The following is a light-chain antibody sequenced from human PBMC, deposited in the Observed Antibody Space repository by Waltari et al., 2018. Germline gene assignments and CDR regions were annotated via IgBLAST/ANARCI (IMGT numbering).Light chain of an antibody. CDR2: RAS. J-gene: IGKJ2*01. CDR1: QSVSSSY. Sequence: QSPGTLSLSPGERATLSCRASQSVSSSYVAWYQQKPGQAPRLLIYRASSRATGIPDRFSGSGSGTDFTLSISRLEPEDFAVYYCQHFGYTFGQGTKLEIK. CDR3: QHFGYT. V-gene: IGKV3-20*01.